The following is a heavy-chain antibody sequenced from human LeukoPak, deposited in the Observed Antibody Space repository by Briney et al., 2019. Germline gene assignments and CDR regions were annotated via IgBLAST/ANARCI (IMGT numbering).Heavy chain of an antibody. D-gene: IGHD6-13*01. Sequence: SETLSLTCTVSGGSISSYYWSWIRQPPGKGLEWIGYIYYSGSTNYNPSLKSRVTISVDTSKNQFSLKLSSVTAADTAVYYCAGLSIAAAGLFDYWGQGTLVTVSS. J-gene: IGHJ4*02. V-gene: IGHV4-59*01. CDR2: IYYSGST. CDR1: GGSISSYY. CDR3: AGLSIAAAGLFDY.